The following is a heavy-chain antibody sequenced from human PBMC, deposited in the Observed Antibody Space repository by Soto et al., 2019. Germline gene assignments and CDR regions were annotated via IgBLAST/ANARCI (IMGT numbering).Heavy chain of an antibody. D-gene: IGHD2-15*01. CDR2: ISYDGSNK. V-gene: IGHV3-30-3*01. Sequence: QVQLVESGGGVVQPGRSLRLSCAASGFTFSSYAMHWVRQAPGKGLEWVAVISYDGSNKYYADSVKGRFTISRDNSKNTLYLQMNSLRAEDTAVYYSARLPSSSGRAHFDYWGQGTLVTVSS. CDR3: ARLPSSSGRAHFDY. CDR1: GFTFSSYA. J-gene: IGHJ4*02.